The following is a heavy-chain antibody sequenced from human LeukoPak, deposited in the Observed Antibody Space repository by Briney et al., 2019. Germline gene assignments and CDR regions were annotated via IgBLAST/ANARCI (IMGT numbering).Heavy chain of an antibody. CDR3: AKDDGGGSCHH. D-gene: IGHD2-15*01. J-gene: IGHJ1*01. CDR1: GFTFSSYA. V-gene: IGHV3-43*01. CDR2: ISWDGGST. Sequence: GGSLRLSCAASGFTFSSYAMSWVRHAPGKGLEWVSLISWDGGSTYYADSVKGRFTISRDNSKNSLYLQMNSLRTEDTALYYCAKDDGGGSCHHWGQGTLVTVSS.